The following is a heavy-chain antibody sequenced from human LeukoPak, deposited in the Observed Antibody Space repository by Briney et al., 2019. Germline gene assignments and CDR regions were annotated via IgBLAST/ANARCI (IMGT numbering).Heavy chain of an antibody. V-gene: IGHV4-34*01. CDR3: ARRPSKRGYSYGYPRWFDP. CDR1: GGSFSGYY. CDR2: INHSGST. D-gene: IGHD5-18*01. J-gene: IGHJ5*02. Sequence: SETLSLTCAVYGGSFSGYYWSWIRKPPGKGLEWIGEINHSGSTNYNPSLKSRVTISVDTSKNQFSLKLGSVTAADTAVYYCARRPSKRGYSYGYPRWFDPWGQGTLVTVSS.